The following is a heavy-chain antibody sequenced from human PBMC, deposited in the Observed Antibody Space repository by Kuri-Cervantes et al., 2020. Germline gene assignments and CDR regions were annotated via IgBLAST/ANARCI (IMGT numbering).Heavy chain of an antibody. V-gene: IGHV4-39*01. CDR3: ARHTITFGGVIVSFDP. CDR2: IYYSGST. D-gene: IGHD3-16*02. J-gene: IGHJ5*02. CDR1: GGSISSGSYY. Sequence: GSLRLSCTVSGGSISSGSYYWGWIRQPPEKGLEWIGSIYYSGSTYYNPSLKSRVTISVDTSKNQFSLKLSSVTAADTAVYYCARHTITFGGVIVSFDPWGQGTLVTVSS.